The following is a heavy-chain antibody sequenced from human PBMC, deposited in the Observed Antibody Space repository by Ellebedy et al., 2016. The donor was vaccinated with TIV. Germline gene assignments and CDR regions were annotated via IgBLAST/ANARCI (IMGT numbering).Heavy chain of an antibody. CDR3: AREYWGPDY. V-gene: IGHV3-7*01. Sequence: GESLKISCSASGFTFTRYTMTWVRQAPGKGLEWVANIKEDGNEKNYGDSVEGRFTISRDNAKNSVYLQMNSLRVEDTAVYYCAREYWGPDYWGQGTLVTVSS. CDR2: IKEDGNEK. CDR1: GFTFTRYT. D-gene: IGHD7-27*01. J-gene: IGHJ4*02.